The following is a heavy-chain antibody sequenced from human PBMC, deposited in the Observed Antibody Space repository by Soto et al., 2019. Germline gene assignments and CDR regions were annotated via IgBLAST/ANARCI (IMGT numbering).Heavy chain of an antibody. V-gene: IGHV4-39*02. D-gene: IGHD3-9*01. Sequence: PSETLSLTCTVSGCSISSSSYYLGWIRQPPGKGLEWIGSIYYSGSTYYNPSLKSRVSISVDTSKNQFSLKLRSVTAADTAVYYCAGDVLLYYDVLTGPGWGQGTLVTVSS. CDR1: GCSISSSSYY. CDR3: AGDVLLYYDVLTGPG. CDR2: IYYSGST. J-gene: IGHJ4*02.